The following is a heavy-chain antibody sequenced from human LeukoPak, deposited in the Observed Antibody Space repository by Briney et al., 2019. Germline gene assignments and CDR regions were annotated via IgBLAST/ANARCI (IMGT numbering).Heavy chain of an antibody. J-gene: IGHJ5*02. CDR3: ARGVSGLWFGELRFDP. CDR2: ISSSSSYI. Sequence: SGGSLRLSCAASRLTFSSYSMNWVRQAPGKGLEWVSSISSSSSYIYYADSVKGRFTISRDNAKNSLYLQMNSLRAEDTAVYYCARGVSGLWFGELRFDPWGQGTLVTVSS. D-gene: IGHD3-10*01. CDR1: RLTFSSYS. V-gene: IGHV3-21*01.